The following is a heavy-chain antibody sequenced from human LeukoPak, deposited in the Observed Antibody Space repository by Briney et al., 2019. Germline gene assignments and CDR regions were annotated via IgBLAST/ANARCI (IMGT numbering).Heavy chain of an antibody. J-gene: IGHJ6*03. CDR3: AKSYRDLWSGHYYYYYMDV. V-gene: IGHV3-23*01. CDR1: GFTFSSYG. D-gene: IGHD3-3*01. Sequence: PGGSLRLSCAASGFTFSSYGMSWVRQAPGKGPEWVSAISGSGGSTYYADSVKGRFTISRDNSKNTLYLQMNSLRAEDTAVYYCAKSYRDLWSGHYYYYYMDVWGKGTTVTVSS. CDR2: ISGSGGST.